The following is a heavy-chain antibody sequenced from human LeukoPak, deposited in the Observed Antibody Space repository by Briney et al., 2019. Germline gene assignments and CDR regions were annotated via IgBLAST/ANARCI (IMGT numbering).Heavy chain of an antibody. CDR2: INHSGST. D-gene: IGHD2-2*01. CDR1: GGSFSGYY. J-gene: IGHJ4*02. V-gene: IGHV4-34*01. Sequence: SSETLSLTCAVYGGSFSGYYWSWIRQPPGKGLEWIGEINHSGSTNYNPSLKSRVTISVDTPKNQFSLKLSSVTAADTAVYYCARGQRNRLVVVPAAMRGGSFDYWGQGTLVTVSS. CDR3: ARGQRNRLVVVPAAMRGGSFDY.